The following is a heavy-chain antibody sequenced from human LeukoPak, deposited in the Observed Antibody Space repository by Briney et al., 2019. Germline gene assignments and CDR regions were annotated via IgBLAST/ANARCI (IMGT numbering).Heavy chain of an antibody. V-gene: IGHV1-69*01. CDR2: IIPIFGTA. D-gene: IGHD2-2*01. Sequence: SVKVSCKASGGTFSSYAISWVRQAPGQGLEWMGGIIPIFGTANYAQKFQGRVTITADESTSTAYMELSSLRSEDTAVYYCARGSSLTPRSRLFPGWFDPWGQGTLVTVSS. CDR1: GGTFSSYA. J-gene: IGHJ5*02. CDR3: ARGSSLTPRSRLFPGWFDP.